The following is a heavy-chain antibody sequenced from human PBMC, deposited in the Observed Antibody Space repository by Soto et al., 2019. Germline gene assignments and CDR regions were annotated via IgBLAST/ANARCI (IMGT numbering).Heavy chain of an antibody. D-gene: IGHD4-17*01. CDR2: INPNSGGT. Sequence: QVQLVQSGAEVKKPGASVKVSCKASGYTFTGYYMHWVRQAPGQGLEWMGWINPNSGGTNYAQKFQGWVTMTRDTSISTAYMELSRLRSDDTAVYYCARGSYGDSVLQYFQHWGQGTLVTVSS. CDR1: GYTFTGYY. J-gene: IGHJ1*01. V-gene: IGHV1-2*04. CDR3: ARGSYGDSVLQYFQH.